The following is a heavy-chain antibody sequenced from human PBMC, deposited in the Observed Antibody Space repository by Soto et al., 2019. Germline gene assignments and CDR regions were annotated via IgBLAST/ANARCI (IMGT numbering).Heavy chain of an antibody. D-gene: IGHD3-10*01. CDR1: EYSFPIYW. V-gene: IGHV5-10-1*01. J-gene: IGHJ4*02. Sequence: PGESLKISCQSFEYSFPIYWISWVRQKPGGGLEWMGRIDPSHSFATYRPSFPAHLPITADKSTRTGYLELRSPQASDTATYYCARHQYGSGNSNFDFWGQGT. CDR3: ARHQYGSGNSNFDF. CDR2: IDPSHSFA.